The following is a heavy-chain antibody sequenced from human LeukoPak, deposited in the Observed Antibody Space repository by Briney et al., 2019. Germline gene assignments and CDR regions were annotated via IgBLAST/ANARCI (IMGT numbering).Heavy chain of an antibody. J-gene: IGHJ5*02. CDR3: ARDAGNIYSGYDPNWFDP. D-gene: IGHD5-12*01. CDR1: GYTFTGYY. V-gene: IGHV1-2*06. Sequence: ASVKVSCKASGYTFTGYYMHWVRQAPGQGLEWMGRINPNSGGTNYAQKFQGRVTMTRDTSISTAYMELSRLRSDDTAVYYCARDAGNIYSGYDPNWFDPWGQGTLVTVSS. CDR2: INPNSGGT.